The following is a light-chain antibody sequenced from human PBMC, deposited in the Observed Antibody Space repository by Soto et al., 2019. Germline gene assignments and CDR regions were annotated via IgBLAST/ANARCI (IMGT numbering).Light chain of an antibody. CDR3: QQYGSSLFT. CDR2: DAS. V-gene: IGKV3-20*01. J-gene: IGKJ3*01. CDR1: QSVGSY. Sequence: EIVLIQSPATLSLSPGERATLSCRASQSVGSYLAWYQHKPGQAPRLLISDASNRATGIPARFSGSGSGTDFTLTISRLEPEDFAVYYCQQYGSSLFTFGPGTKVDIK.